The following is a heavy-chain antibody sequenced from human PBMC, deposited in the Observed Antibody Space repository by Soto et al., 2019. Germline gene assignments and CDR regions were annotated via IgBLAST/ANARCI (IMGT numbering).Heavy chain of an antibody. Sequence: GGSLRLSCAASGFTFSSYGMHWVRQAPGKGLEWVAVIWYDGSNKYYADSVKGRFTISRDNSKNTLYLQMNSLRAEDTAVYYCARDFLEYSSSAATPNYYYYMDVWGKGTTVTVSS. CDR3: ARDFLEYSSSAATPNYYYYMDV. V-gene: IGHV3-33*01. CDR2: IWYDGSNK. CDR1: GFTFSSYG. D-gene: IGHD6-6*01. J-gene: IGHJ6*03.